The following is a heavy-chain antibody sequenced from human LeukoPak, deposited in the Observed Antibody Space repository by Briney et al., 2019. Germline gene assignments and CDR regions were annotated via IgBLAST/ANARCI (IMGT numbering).Heavy chain of an antibody. Sequence: PGGSLRLSCAASGFTFSSYGMHWVRQAPGKGLEWVAFIRYDGSNKYYADSVKGRFTISRDNSKNTLYLQMNSLRAEDTAVYYCAKQHYELYYMDVWGKGTTVTVSS. V-gene: IGHV3-30*02. CDR3: AKQHYELYYMDV. CDR2: IRYDGSNK. D-gene: IGHD3-16*01. CDR1: GFTFSSYG. J-gene: IGHJ6*03.